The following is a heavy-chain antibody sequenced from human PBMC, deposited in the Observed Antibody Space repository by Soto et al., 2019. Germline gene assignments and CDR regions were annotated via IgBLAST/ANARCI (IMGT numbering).Heavy chain of an antibody. CDR3: ARDPYYDSSGYLASNGMDV. CDR1: GFTVSSTY. D-gene: IGHD3-22*01. J-gene: IGHJ6*02. Sequence: EVQLVESGGGLVQPGGSLRLSCAASGFTVSSTYMSWVRQAPGTGLEWVSVIYSDGSTYYADSVKGRFTISRHNSKNTLYLQRNSLRAEDTAVYYCARDPYYDSSGYLASNGMDVWGHGTTVTVSS. CDR2: IYSDGST. V-gene: IGHV3-53*04.